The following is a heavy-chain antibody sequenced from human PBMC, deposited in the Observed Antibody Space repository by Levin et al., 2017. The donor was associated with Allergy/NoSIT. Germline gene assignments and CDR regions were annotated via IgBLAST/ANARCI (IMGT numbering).Heavy chain of an antibody. CDR1: GFTFSSYS. D-gene: IGHD3-10*01. CDR2: ISSSSSYI. J-gene: IGHJ4*02. Sequence: GGSLRLSCAASGFTFSSYSMNWVRQAPGKGLEWVSSISSSSSYIYYADSVKGRFTISRDNAKNSLYLQMNSLRAEDTAVYYCARVGEITMVQGVIPTMDYWGQGTLVTVSS. V-gene: IGHV3-21*01. CDR3: ARVGEITMVQGVIPTMDY.